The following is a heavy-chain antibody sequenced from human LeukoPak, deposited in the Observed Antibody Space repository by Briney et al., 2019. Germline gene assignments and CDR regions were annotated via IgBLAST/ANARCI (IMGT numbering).Heavy chain of an antibody. CDR1: GGSISSYC. CDR3: ARGDIVEVPASKGPNYYYKDV. CDR2: IYYSGST. Sequence: SETLSLTCTVSGGSISSYCWSWIRQPPGKGLGWIGCIYYSGSTNYNPSLKSRVTISVDTSKNQFSLKLSSVTAADTAVYYCARGDIVEVPASKGPNYYYKDVWGKGTTVTVSS. V-gene: IGHV4-59*01. J-gene: IGHJ6*03. D-gene: IGHD2-2*01.